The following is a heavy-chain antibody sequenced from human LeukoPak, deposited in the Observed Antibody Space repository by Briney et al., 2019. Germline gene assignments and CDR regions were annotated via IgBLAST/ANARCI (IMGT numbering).Heavy chain of an antibody. D-gene: IGHD7-27*01. Sequence: SETLSLTCRVSGGSMSSYFWTWIRQPPGKGLEWIGYVYDSGSTNYNPPLKSRGIISVDTSKNQFSLKLRSVTTADTAVYYCARSKWGYAFDIWGQGTMVTVSS. CDR3: ARSKWGYAFDI. J-gene: IGHJ3*02. CDR1: GGSMSSYF. CDR2: VYDSGST. V-gene: IGHV4-59*01.